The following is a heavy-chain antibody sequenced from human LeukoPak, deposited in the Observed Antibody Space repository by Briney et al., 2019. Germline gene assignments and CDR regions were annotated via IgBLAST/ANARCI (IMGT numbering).Heavy chain of an antibody. D-gene: IGHD3-3*01. CDR3: AKGGTIFGVVIFDY. CDR2: IRYDGSNK. J-gene: IGHJ4*02. V-gene: IGHV3-30*02. Sequence: GGSLRLSCAASGFTFSSYGMHWVRQAPGKGLEWVAFIRYDGSNKYYADSVKGRFTISRDNSKNTLYLQMNSLRAEDTAVYYCAKGGTIFGVVIFDYWGQGILVTVSS. CDR1: GFTFSSYG.